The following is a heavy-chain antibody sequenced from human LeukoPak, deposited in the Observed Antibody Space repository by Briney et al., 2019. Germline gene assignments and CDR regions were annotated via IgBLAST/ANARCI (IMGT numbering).Heavy chain of an antibody. CDR3: ARGGPDTPFDY. CDR1: GFTFSNFG. Sequence: GGSLRLSCVTSGFTFSNFGMHWVRQAPGKGLEGVAVIWFDGSNKNYGDSVKGRFTISRDNYKNMLYLEMNSLRAEDTAMYLCARGGPDTPFDYWGQGTLVTVSS. V-gene: IGHV3-33*01. CDR2: IWFDGSNK. D-gene: IGHD2-15*01. J-gene: IGHJ4*02.